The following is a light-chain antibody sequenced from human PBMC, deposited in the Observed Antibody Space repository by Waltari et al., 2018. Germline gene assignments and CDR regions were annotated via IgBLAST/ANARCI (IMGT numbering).Light chain of an antibody. CDR2: EVN. Sequence: QSALTQPASVSGSPGPSITITCTGSRPDVGGLYLVSWYQHHPGQAPRLLIYEVNERPSGIPSRFSGSKSGNTASLTISGLQIEDEADYYCCSYGGVNTLGVLFGGGSKLTV. CDR1: RPDVGGLYL. V-gene: IGLV2-23*02. CDR3: CSYGGVNTLGVL. J-gene: IGLJ2*01.